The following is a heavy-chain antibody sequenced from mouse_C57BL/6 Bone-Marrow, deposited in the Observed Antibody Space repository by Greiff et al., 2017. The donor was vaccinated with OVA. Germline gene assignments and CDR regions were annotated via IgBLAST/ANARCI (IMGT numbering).Heavy chain of an antibody. CDR3: AQSSYYYGSSGW. CDR2: IYPRSGNT. CDR1: GYTFTSYG. J-gene: IGHJ2*01. Sequence: QVQLQQSGAELARPGASVKLSCKASGYTFTSYGISWVKQRTGQGLEWIGEIYPRSGNTYYNEKFKGKATLTADKSSSTAYMELRSLTSEDSAVYFCAQSSYYYGSSGWGGQGTTLTVSS. D-gene: IGHD1-1*01. V-gene: IGHV1-81*01.